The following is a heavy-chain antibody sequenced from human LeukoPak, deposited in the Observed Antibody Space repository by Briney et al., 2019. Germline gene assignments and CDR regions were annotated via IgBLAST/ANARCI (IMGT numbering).Heavy chain of an antibody. V-gene: IGHV4-59*06. CDR2: IYYSGST. CDR1: GGSISSYY. D-gene: IGHD2-21*01. Sequence: SETLSLTCTVSGGSISSYYWSWIRQPPGKGLEWIGYIYYSGSTYYNPSLKSRVTISVDTSKNQFSLKLSSVTAADTAFYYCARKGPEHLPTYFDHWGRGILVTVSS. J-gene: IGHJ4*02. CDR3: ARKGPEHLPTYFDH.